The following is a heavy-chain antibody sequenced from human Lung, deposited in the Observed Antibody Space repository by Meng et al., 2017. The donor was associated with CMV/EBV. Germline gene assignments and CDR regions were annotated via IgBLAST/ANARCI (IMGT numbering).Heavy chain of an antibody. CDR1: GFTFSSYW. Sequence: GGSLRLXCAASGFTFSSYWMSWVRQAPGKGLEWVANIKQDGSEKYYVDSVKGRFTISRDNAKNSLYLQMNSLRAEDTAVYYCARAIVVPAAPYYYYYGMDVWGQGNXVTGSS. D-gene: IGHD2-2*01. V-gene: IGHV3-7*04. J-gene: IGHJ6*02. CDR2: IKQDGSEK. CDR3: ARAIVVPAAPYYYYYGMDV.